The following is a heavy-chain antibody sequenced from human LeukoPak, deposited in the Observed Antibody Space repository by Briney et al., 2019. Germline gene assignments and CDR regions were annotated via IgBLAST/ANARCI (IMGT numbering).Heavy chain of an antibody. J-gene: IGHJ4*02. Sequence: GGSLRLSCAACGFTFSSYGMHWVRQAPGKGLEWVAVISYDGSNKYYADSVKGRFTISRDNSKNTLYLQMNSLRAEDTAVYYCAKDRDSSFDYWGQGTLVTVSS. D-gene: IGHD3-22*01. V-gene: IGHV3-30*18. CDR3: AKDRDSSFDY. CDR2: ISYDGSNK. CDR1: GFTFSSYG.